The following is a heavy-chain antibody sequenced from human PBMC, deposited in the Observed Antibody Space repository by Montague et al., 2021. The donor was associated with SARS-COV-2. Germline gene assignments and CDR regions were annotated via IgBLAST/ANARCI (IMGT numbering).Heavy chain of an antibody. CDR3: ARVRYYGSGTSLGMDV. V-gene: IGHV4-34*01. CDR1: GGSFSGYY. D-gene: IGHD3-10*01. J-gene: IGHJ6*02. Sequence: SETLSLTCAVYGGSFSGYYWSWIRQPPGKGLEWIGEITHSGSANYNPSLKSRVTISVDTSKNQFSRKLSSVTAADTAVYYCARVRYYGSGTSLGMDVWGQGTTVTVSS. CDR2: ITHSGSA.